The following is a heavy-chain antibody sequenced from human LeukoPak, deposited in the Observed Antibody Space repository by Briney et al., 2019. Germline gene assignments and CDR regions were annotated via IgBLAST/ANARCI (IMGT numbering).Heavy chain of an antibody. CDR1: GYTFTTYG. Sequence: ASVKVSCKASGYTFTTYGISWVRQAPGQGLEWMGWINANNGDTHYAQKLQGRITMTTDTSTSTVYMELRSLRSDDTAVYYCARVINMGSYGRSHFDYWGQGTLVTVSS. V-gene: IGHV1-18*01. J-gene: IGHJ4*02. CDR2: INANNGDT. D-gene: IGHD5-18*01. CDR3: ARVINMGSYGRSHFDY.